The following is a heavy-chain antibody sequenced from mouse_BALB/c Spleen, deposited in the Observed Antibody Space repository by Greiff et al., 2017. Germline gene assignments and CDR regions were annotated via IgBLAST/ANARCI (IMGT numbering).Heavy chain of an antibody. Sequence: EVQLVESGPGLVKPSQSLSLTCTVTGYSITSDYAWNWIRQFPGNKLEWMGYISYSGSTSYNPSLKSRISITRDTSKNQFFLQLNSVTTEDTATYYCARKGTTVDYWGQGTTLTVSS. V-gene: IGHV3-2*02. J-gene: IGHJ2*01. CDR1: GYSITSDYA. CDR2: ISYSGST. D-gene: IGHD1-1*01. CDR3: ARKGTTVDY.